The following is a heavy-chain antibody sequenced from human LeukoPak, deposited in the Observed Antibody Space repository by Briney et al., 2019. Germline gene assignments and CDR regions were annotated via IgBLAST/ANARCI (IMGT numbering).Heavy chain of an antibody. D-gene: IGHD2-2*01. CDR1: GFTFSSYG. V-gene: IGHV3-33*01. Sequence: GSLRLSCAASGFTFSSYGMHWVRQAPGKGLEWVAVIWYDGSNKYYADSVKGRFTISRDNSKNTLYLQMNSLRAEDTAVYYCATQMARNCSSTSCRFDPWGQGTLVTVSS. CDR2: IWYDGSNK. J-gene: IGHJ5*02. CDR3: ATQMARNCSSTSCRFDP.